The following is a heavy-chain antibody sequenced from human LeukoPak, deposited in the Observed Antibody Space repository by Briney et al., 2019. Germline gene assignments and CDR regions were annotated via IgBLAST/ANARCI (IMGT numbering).Heavy chain of an antibody. J-gene: IGHJ6*02. CDR2: ISAYNGNT. CDR3: ARDHCSSTSCYAAFYYYYYGMDV. Sequence: ASVKVSCKASGYTFTCYGISWVRQAPGQGLEWMGWISAYNGNTNYAQKLQGRVTMTTDTSTSTAYMELRSLRSDDTAVYYCARDHCSSTSCYAAFYYYYYGMDVWGQGTTVTVSS. CDR1: GYTFTCYG. V-gene: IGHV1-18*01. D-gene: IGHD2-2*01.